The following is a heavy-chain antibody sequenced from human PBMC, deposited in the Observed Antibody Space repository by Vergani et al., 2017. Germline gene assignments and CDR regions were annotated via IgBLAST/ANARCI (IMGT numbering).Heavy chain of an antibody. Sequence: QVTLRESGPALVKPTQTLTLTCTFSGFSLSTSGLCVSWVRQPPGKALEWLALIDWDDDKYYSTSRKTRLTISKDTSKNQVFLTMTNMDPVDTATYYCALTSIAAAGFDYWGEGTLVTVSS. V-gene: IGHV2-70*20. J-gene: IGHJ4*02. CDR2: IDWDDDK. D-gene: IGHD6-13*01. CDR3: ALTSIAAAGFDY. CDR1: GFSLSTSGLC.